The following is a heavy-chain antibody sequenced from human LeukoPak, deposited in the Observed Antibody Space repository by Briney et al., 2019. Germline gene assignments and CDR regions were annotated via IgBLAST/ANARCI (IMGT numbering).Heavy chain of an antibody. CDR1: GYTFNYW. V-gene: IGHV5-51*01. CDR3: TRRDYYDKYYFDY. Sequence: GESLKISCKGSGYTFNYWIGWVRQMPGKGLEWMGIIYPGDSNTRYSLSFQGQVTISADKSINTAYLQWSSLKASDTAMYYCTRRDYYDKYYFDYWGQGTLVTVSS. J-gene: IGHJ4*02. D-gene: IGHD3-22*01. CDR2: IYPGDSNT.